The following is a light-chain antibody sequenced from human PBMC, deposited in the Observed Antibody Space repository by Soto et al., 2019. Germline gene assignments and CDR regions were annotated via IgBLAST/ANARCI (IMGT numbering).Light chain of an antibody. CDR3: QKYNRAPPGLT. V-gene: IGKV1-27*01. Sequence: DIQMTQSPSSLSASVGDRVTITCRASQGISNYLAWYQQKPGKVPKLLIYAASTLQSGVPSRFSGSGSGTDFTLTISSLQPEDVATYYCQKYNRAPPGLTFGGGTKVEIK. CDR2: AAS. CDR1: QGISNY. J-gene: IGKJ4*01.